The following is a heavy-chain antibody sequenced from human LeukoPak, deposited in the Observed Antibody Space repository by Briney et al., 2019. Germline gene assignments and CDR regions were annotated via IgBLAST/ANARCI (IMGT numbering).Heavy chain of an antibody. CDR1: GYTLTELS. Sequence: GASVKVSCKVSGYTLTELSMHWVRQAPGKRLEWMGGFDPEDGETIYAQKFQGRVTMTEDTSTDTAYMELSSLRSEDTAVYYCATWNDFWSGYLDYWGQGTLVTVSS. CDR3: ATWNDFWSGYLDY. V-gene: IGHV1-24*01. D-gene: IGHD3-3*01. J-gene: IGHJ4*02. CDR2: FDPEDGET.